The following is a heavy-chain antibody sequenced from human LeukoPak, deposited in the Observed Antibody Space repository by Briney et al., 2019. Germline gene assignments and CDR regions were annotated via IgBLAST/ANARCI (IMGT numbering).Heavy chain of an antibody. D-gene: IGHD3-22*01. CDR3: GDPAGAIHYYDSSGYNNWFDP. Sequence: PGGSLRLSCAASGFTFSSYAMHWVRQAPGKGLEWVAVISYDGSNKYYADSVKGRFTISRDNSKNTLYLQMNSLRAEDTAVYYCGDPAGAIHYYDSSGYNNWFDPWGQGTLVTVSS. J-gene: IGHJ5*02. V-gene: IGHV3-30*04. CDR1: GFTFSSYA. CDR2: ISYDGSNK.